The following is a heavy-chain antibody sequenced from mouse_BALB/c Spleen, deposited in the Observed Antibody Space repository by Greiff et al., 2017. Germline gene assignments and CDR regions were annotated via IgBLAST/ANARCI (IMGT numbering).Heavy chain of an antibody. CDR3: ARPYGSSYRWYFDV. Sequence: EVQLVESGGGLVKPGGSLKLSCAASGFTFSSYAMSWVRQTPEKRLEWVASISSGGSTYYPDSVKGRFTISRDNARNILYLQMSSLRSEDTAMYYCARPYGSSYRWYFDVWGAGTTVTVSS. J-gene: IGHJ1*01. CDR1: GFTFSSYA. D-gene: IGHD1-1*01. V-gene: IGHV5-6-5*01. CDR2: ISSGGST.